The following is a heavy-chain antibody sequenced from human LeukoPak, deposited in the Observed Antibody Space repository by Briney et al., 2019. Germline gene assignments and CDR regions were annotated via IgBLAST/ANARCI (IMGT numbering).Heavy chain of an antibody. D-gene: IGHD4-11*01. CDR1: GGSISSSNYY. Sequence: SETLSLTCTVSGGSISSSNYYWGWIRQPPGKGLQWIGSIYYSGTTYYNPSLKSRVTISVDTSKNQFSLKLSSVTAADTAVYYCARDFLTTSYWGQGTLVTVSS. V-gene: IGHV4-39*07. CDR3: ARDFLTTSY. J-gene: IGHJ4*02. CDR2: IYYSGTT.